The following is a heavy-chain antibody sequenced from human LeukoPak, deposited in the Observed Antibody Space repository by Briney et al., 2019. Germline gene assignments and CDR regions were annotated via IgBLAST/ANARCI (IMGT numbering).Heavy chain of an antibody. D-gene: IGHD1-14*01. J-gene: IGHJ6*02. V-gene: IGHV1-3*01. CDR1: GYTFTSYA. CDR3: ARATTYYYYGMDV. CDR2: INAGNGNT. Sequence: VASVKVPCKASGYTFTSYAMHWVRQAPGQRLEWMGWINAGNGNTKYSQKFQGRVTITRDTSASTAYMELSSLRSEDTAVYYCARATTYYYYGMDVWGQGTAVTVSS.